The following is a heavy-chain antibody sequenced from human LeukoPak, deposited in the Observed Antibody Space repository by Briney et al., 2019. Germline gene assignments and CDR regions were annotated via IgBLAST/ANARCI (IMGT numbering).Heavy chain of an antibody. CDR2: ISGSGGST. CDR3: AKVSAPVTMVRGVPPTDFDY. Sequence: GGSLRLSCAASGFTFSSYAMSWVRQAPGKGLEWVSAISGSGGSTYYVDSVKGRFTISRDDSKNTLYLQMNSLRAEDTAVYYCAKVSAPVTMVRGVPPTDFDYWGQGTLVTVSS. CDR1: GFTFSSYA. V-gene: IGHV3-23*01. J-gene: IGHJ4*02. D-gene: IGHD3-10*01.